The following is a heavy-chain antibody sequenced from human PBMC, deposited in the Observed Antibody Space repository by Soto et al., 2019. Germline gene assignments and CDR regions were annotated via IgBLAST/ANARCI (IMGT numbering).Heavy chain of an antibody. D-gene: IGHD6-6*01. CDR2: ISSNSAYI. CDR1: GFTFRSFT. CDR3: ARDLLSSSSGHWFDP. J-gene: IGHJ5*02. V-gene: IGHV3-21*01. Sequence: GGSLRLSCAASGFTFRSFTMNWVRQAPGKGLEWVSTISSNSAYIYYTDALRGRFTISRDNSKNTLYLQMNSLRAEDTAVYYCARDLLSSSSGHWFDPWGQGTLVTVSS.